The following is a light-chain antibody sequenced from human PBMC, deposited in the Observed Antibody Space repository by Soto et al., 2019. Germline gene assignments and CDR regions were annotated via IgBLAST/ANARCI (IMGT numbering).Light chain of an antibody. V-gene: IGKV3-11*01. J-gene: IGKJ4*01. CDR2: DAS. CDR1: RSVRSD. Sequence: EIVLTQSPATLSLSPGERANLSCRDSRSVRSDLAWYQQRSGQAPRLLMFDASHRATGIPARFSGSGSGTDFTLTISSLEPEDFAVYYCQQRSTWPPTFGGGTKVEIK. CDR3: QQRSTWPPT.